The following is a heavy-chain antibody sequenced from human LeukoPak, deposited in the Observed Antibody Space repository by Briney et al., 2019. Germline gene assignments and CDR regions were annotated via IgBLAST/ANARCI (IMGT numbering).Heavy chain of an antibody. CDR3: CRKGTGAPPDS. CDR1: GYTFNRYG. Sequence: GASVKVSCKASGYTFNRYGISWVRQAPGQGLEWMGWISAYNGDTSYAQNLQGRVTMTTDTSTSTAYMELRSLRSDDTAVYYCCRKGTGAPPDSWGQGTLVTVSS. V-gene: IGHV1-18*01. D-gene: IGHD3/OR15-3a*01. J-gene: IGHJ4*02. CDR2: ISAYNGDT.